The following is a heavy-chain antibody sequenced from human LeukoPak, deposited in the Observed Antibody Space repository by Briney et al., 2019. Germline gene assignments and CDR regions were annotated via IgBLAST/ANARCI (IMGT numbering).Heavy chain of an antibody. CDR3: ASSYYYDSSPDY. CDR1: GFTFSDYY. V-gene: IGHV3-11*04. CDR2: ISSSGSTI. J-gene: IGHJ4*02. Sequence: GGSLRLSCAASGFTFSDYYMSWIRQAPGKGLEWVSYISSSGSTIYYADSVKGRFTISRDNARNTLYLQMNSLRAEDTAVYYCASSYYYDSSPDYWGQGTLVTVSS. D-gene: IGHD3-22*01.